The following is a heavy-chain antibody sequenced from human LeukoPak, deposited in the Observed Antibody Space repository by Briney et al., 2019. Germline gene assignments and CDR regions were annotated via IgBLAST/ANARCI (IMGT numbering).Heavy chain of an antibody. CDR1: GFTFTDYW. CDR2: IKQDGSEE. Sequence: GGSLRLSCAASGFTFTDYWMGWVRQAPGKGLEWVASIKQDGSEEFYVDSVKGRFTVSRDNAEKSVHLQMNSLRAEDTAVYYCARADCAGDCYLDYWGQGTLVTVSS. D-gene: IGHD2-21*02. CDR3: ARADCAGDCYLDY. V-gene: IGHV3-7*04. J-gene: IGHJ4*02.